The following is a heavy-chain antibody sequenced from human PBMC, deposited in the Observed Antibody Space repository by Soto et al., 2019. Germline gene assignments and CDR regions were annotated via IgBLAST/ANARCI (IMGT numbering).Heavy chain of an antibody. V-gene: IGHV4-31*03. CDR2: VYFSGST. CDR3: ATGNAWETLLAY. CDR1: GASINSGGYY. J-gene: IGHJ4*02. D-gene: IGHD1-26*01. Sequence: SETLSFTCTVSGASINSGGYYWSWIRQLPGKGLEWIGYVYFSGSTYYNPSLESRVTISLDTSQNQFSLKLDSVTAADTAVYYCATGNAWETLLAYWGQGTLVTVSS.